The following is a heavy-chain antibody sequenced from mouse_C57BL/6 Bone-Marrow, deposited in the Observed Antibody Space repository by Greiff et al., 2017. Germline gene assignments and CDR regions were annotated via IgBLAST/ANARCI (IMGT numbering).Heavy chain of an antibody. CDR2: IYPGSGST. CDR1: GYTFTSYW. J-gene: IGHJ1*03. CDR3: ARGYGSSYGYFDV. D-gene: IGHD1-1*01. V-gene: IGHV1-55*01. Sequence: QVQLQQPGAELVKPGASVKMSCKASGYTFTSYWITWVKQRPGQGLEWIGDIYPGSGSTNYNEKFKSKATLTVDTSSSTAYMQLSSLTSEDSAVYDCARGYGSSYGYFDVWGTGTAVTVSA.